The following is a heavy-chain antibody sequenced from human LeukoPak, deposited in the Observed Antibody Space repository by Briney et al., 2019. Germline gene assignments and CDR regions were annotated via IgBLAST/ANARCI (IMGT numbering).Heavy chain of an antibody. CDR3: ARDRVGDTVTTVDY. CDR1: GGTFSSYA. CDR2: IIPILGIA. Sequence: SVKVSCKASGGTFSSYAISWVRQAPGQGLEWMGRIIPILGIANYAQKFQGRVTITADESTSTAYMELSSLRSEDTAVYYCARDRVGDTVTTVDYWGQGTLVTVSS. D-gene: IGHD4-17*01. J-gene: IGHJ4*02. V-gene: IGHV1-69*04.